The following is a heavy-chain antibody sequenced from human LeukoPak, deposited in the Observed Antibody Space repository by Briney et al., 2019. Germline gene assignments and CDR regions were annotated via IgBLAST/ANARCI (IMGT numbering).Heavy chain of an antibody. V-gene: IGHV1-2*02. CDR1: GYTFTGYY. CDR2: INPNSGGT. D-gene: IGHD6-25*01. Sequence: ASVKVSCKASGYTFTGYYMHWVRQAPGQGLEWMGWINPNSGGTNYAQKFQGRVTMTRDTSISTAYMELSRLRSDDTAVYYCARDSDQGSGYVGHFDYCGQGNLVTVSS. CDR3: ARDSDQGSGYVGHFDY. J-gene: IGHJ4*02.